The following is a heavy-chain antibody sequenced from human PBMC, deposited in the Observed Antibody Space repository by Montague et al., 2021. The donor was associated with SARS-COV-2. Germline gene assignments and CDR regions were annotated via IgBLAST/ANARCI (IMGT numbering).Heavy chain of an antibody. J-gene: IGHJ5*02. CDR3: ARRTDYYDSSGQFDP. V-gene: IGHV4-39*07. CDR1: GGTAITATHY. CDR2: VSYSGGT. D-gene: IGHD3-22*01. Sequence: SETLSLTCSVSGGTAITATHYWGWVRHSPGKGLEWLGSVSYSGGTYFNPSLKSRVSISIDTSKNQFSLKLSSVTAADTAVYYCARRTDYYDSSGQFDPWGQGVLVTVSS.